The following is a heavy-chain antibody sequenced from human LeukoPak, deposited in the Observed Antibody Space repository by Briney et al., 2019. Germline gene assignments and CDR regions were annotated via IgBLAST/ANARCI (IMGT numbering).Heavy chain of an antibody. CDR1: GFTFSSYW. D-gene: IGHD6-6*01. CDR2: IKEDGSVK. CDR3: ARIGYSSSSFDY. Sequence: GSLRLSCAASGFTFSSYWMSWVRRAPGKGVEWVANIKEDGSVKYYLDTVKGRFTISRDDAKNSVHLQMNSLRAEDTAVYYCARIGYSSSSFDYWGQGTLVTVSS. V-gene: IGHV3-7*01. J-gene: IGHJ4*02.